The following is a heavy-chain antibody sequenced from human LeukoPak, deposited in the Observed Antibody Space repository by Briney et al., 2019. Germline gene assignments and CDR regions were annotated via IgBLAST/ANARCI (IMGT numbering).Heavy chain of an antibody. CDR1: GFTVSSNY. Sequence: GGSLRLSCAASGFTVSSNYMNWVRQAPGKGLEWVSVIYGGGNIYYADSVKGRFTISRDNSKNTLYLQMNSLRAEDTAVYYCARGAGYNYPYYSDYWGQGTLVTVSS. CDR3: ARGAGYNYPYYSDY. J-gene: IGHJ4*02. V-gene: IGHV3-53*01. CDR2: IYGGGNI. D-gene: IGHD5-24*01.